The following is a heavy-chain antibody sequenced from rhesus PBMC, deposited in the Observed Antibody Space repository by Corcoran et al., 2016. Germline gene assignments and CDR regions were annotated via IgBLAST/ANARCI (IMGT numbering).Heavy chain of an antibody. CDR3: ARGANWGSGGAYFDY. D-gene: IGHD7-45*01. J-gene: IGHJ4*01. CDR1: GFTFDDYA. CDR2: ISWIGGST. Sequence: EVQLVESGGGVVQPGGSLRLSCAASGFTFDDYAMPWVRQAPGKGLEWVSGISWIGGSTYYAESVKGQFTISRDNAKNSLYLQMGSLRAEDTALYYCARGANWGSGGAYFDYWGQGVLVTVSS. V-gene: IGHV3-201*01.